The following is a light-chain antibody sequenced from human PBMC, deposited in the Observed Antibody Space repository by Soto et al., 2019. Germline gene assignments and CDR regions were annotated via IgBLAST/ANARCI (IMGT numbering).Light chain of an antibody. Sequence: QSVLTQPASVSGYPGQSITISCIGTSSDVGSYNLVSWYQQHPGKAPKVLIYDVSERPSGVSNRFSGSKSGNTASLTISGLQAEDEAEYYCCSYAGSRTHVLFGGGTKLTVL. CDR3: CSYAGSRTHVL. J-gene: IGLJ2*01. CDR1: SSDVGSYNL. CDR2: DVS. V-gene: IGLV2-23*02.